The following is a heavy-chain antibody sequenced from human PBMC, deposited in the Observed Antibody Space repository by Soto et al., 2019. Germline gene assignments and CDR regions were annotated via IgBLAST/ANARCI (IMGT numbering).Heavy chain of an antibody. J-gene: IGHJ6*02. CDR2: VFYSGST. V-gene: IGHV4-39*01. D-gene: IGHD6-13*01. CDR1: GGSISSSNYY. CDR3: ARHVGQQLRYYYYGMDV. Sequence: SETLSLTCTVSGGSISSSNYYWGWIRQPPGKGLEWIGNVFYSGSTYYTPSLKSRVTISVDASKNQFSLTLSSVNAADAAVYYRARHVGQQLRYYYYGMDVWGQGATVTVSS.